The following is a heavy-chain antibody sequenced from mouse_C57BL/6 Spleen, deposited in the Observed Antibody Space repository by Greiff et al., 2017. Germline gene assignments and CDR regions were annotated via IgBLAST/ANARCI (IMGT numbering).Heavy chain of an antibody. D-gene: IGHD2-4*01. Sequence: QVQLQQPGAELVKPGASVKLSCKASGYTFTSYWMHWVKQRPGQGLEWIGVINPGSGGTNYNEKFKGKATLTADKSSSTAYMQLSSLTSEDSAVYFCARSGDYDEYAMDYWGQGTSVTVSS. CDR2: INPGSGGT. CDR1: GYTFTSYW. CDR3: ARSGDYDEYAMDY. J-gene: IGHJ4*01. V-gene: IGHV1-64*01.